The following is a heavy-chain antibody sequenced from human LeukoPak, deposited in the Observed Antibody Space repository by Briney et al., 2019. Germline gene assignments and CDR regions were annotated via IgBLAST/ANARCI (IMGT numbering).Heavy chain of an antibody. V-gene: IGHV3-23*01. J-gene: IGHJ4*02. D-gene: IGHD6-25*01. Sequence: GGSLRLSCAASGFTSSNYWMSWVRQAPGKGLEWVSAISGSGGSTYYADSVKGRFTISRDNSKNTLYLQMNSLRAEDTAVYYCAKESGYSSGHVGYWGQGTLVTVSS. CDR2: ISGSGGST. CDR1: GFTSSNYW. CDR3: AKESGYSSGHVGY.